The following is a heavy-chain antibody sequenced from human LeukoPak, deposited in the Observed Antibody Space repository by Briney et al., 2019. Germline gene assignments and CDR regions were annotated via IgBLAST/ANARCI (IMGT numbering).Heavy chain of an antibody. D-gene: IGHD6-13*01. Sequence: ASVKVSCKASGYTFTSYAMNWVRQVPGQGLEWMGWINTNTGNPTYAQGFTGRFVFSLDTSVSTAYLQISSLKAEDTAVYYCARDAYSSSWYPAYYFDYWGQGTLVTVSS. CDR2: INTNTGNP. CDR1: GYTFTSYA. V-gene: IGHV7-4-1*02. J-gene: IGHJ4*02. CDR3: ARDAYSSSWYPAYYFDY.